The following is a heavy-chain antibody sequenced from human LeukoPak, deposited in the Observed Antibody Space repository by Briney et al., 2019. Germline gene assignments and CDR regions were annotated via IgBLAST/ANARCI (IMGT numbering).Heavy chain of an antibody. CDR1: GYSFTSYW. J-gene: IGHJ6*02. CDR3: ARLPGYCSSTSCYNYYYYGMDV. V-gene: IGHV5-51*01. D-gene: IGHD2-2*02. Sequence: GESLKISCKGSGYSFTSYWIGWVRQMPGKGLEWMGIIYPGDSDTRYSPSFQGQVTISADKSISTAYLQWSSLKASDTAMYYCARLPGYCSSTSCYNYYYYGMDVRGQGTTVTVSS. CDR2: IYPGDSDT.